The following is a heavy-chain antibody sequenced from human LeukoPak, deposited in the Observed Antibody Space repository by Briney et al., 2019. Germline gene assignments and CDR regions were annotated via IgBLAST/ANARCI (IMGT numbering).Heavy chain of an antibody. D-gene: IGHD1-1*01. CDR3: ARPEPERSSWFDP. CDR1: GGSLSGYY. V-gene: IGHV4-34*01. CDR2: INYSGST. J-gene: IGHJ5*02. Sequence: KPSETLSLTCGVYGGSLSGYYWSWIRQPPGKGLEWIAEINYSGSTTYNPSLKSRVTISIDTSKNQFSLKLRSVTAADTAMYYCARPEPERSSWFDPWGQGTLVIVSS.